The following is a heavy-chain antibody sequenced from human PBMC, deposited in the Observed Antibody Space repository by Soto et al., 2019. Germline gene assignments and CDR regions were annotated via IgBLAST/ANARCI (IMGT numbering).Heavy chain of an antibody. J-gene: IGHJ6*02. V-gene: IGHV4-4*07. CDR3: ASGPLVSRYYGLNV. Sequence: PSETLSLTCSVSGVSMNDYYWSWIRQTAGRGLEWIGRIFTNGNTNYNPSLRGRLTMSADTSTNQVSLRLTSVTAADTAVYYCASGPLVSRYYGLNVWGQGTTVTVSS. CDR2: IFTNGNT. D-gene: IGHD1-20*01. CDR1: GVSMNDYY.